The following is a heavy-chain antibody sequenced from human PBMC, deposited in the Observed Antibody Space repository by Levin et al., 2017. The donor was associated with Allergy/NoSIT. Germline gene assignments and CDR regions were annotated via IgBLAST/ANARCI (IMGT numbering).Heavy chain of an antibody. D-gene: IGHD3-10*01. Sequence: GESLKISCAASGFTFSSYAMHWVRQAPGKGLEWVAVISYDGSNKYYADSVKGRFTISRDNSKNTLYLQMNSLRAEDTAVYYCARGVHYYGSGSPIDYWGQGTLVTVSS. CDR3: ARGVHYYGSGSPIDY. J-gene: IGHJ4*02. CDR2: ISYDGSNK. V-gene: IGHV3-30-3*01. CDR1: GFTFSSYA.